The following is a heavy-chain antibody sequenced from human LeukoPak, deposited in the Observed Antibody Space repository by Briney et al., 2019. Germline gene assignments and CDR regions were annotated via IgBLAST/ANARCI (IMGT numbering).Heavy chain of an antibody. CDR2: ISISGTTI. Sequence: PGGSLRLSCAASGFAFTDYYMSWIRQAPGKGLDWVSYISISGTTINYADSVKGRFTFSRDNAKNSLYLQMNSLRAEDTAVYYCARAGRLQYGDYVAFDYWGQGTLVTVSS. V-gene: IGHV3-11*01. J-gene: IGHJ4*02. CDR3: ARAGRLQYGDYVAFDY. CDR1: GFAFTDYY. D-gene: IGHD4-17*01.